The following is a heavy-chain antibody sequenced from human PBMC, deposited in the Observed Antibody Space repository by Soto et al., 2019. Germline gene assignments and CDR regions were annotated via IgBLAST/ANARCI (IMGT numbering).Heavy chain of an antibody. J-gene: IGHJ6*03. V-gene: IGHV6-1*01. Sequence: SQTLSLTCDISGDSVSSNSAAWNWLRQTPSRGLEWLGRTYYKSQWYNNYAESVRSRITVNPDTSKNQFSLQLNSVTPEDTAVYFCASCSWDDVSRHYLIVVWGKLTTVTVSS. D-gene: IGHD1-1*01. CDR3: ASCSWDDVSRHYLIVV. CDR1: GDSVSSNSAA. CDR2: TYYKSQWYN.